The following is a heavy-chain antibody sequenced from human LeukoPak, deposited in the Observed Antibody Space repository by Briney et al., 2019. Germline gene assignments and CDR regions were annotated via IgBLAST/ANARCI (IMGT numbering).Heavy chain of an antibody. CDR1: GGTFGNYA. D-gene: IGHD3-22*01. CDR3: ALYYYQSSGYYYSAFDY. J-gene: IGHJ4*02. V-gene: IGHV1-69*01. Sequence: GSSVKVSCKASGGTFGNYAISWVRQAPGQGLEWMGDITPIFATTNYAQNFQGRVTITADESTGTAYMELSSLRSEDTAFYYCALYYYQSSGYYYSAFDYWGRGTLVTVSS. CDR2: ITPIFATT.